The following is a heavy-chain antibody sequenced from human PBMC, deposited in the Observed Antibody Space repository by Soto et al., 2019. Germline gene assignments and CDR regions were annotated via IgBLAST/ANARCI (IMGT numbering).Heavy chain of an antibody. J-gene: IGHJ6*02. CDR2: IYYSGST. D-gene: IGHD6-13*01. V-gene: IGHV4-39*01. CDR1: GGSISSSSYY. Sequence: SETLSLTCTVSGGSISSSSYYWGWIRQPPGKGLEWIGSIYYSGSTYYNPSLKSRVTISVGTSKNQFSLKLSSVTAADTAVYYCATTGIAAAGTGENYYYYYGMDVWGQGTTVTVSS. CDR3: ATTGIAAAGTGENYYYYYGMDV.